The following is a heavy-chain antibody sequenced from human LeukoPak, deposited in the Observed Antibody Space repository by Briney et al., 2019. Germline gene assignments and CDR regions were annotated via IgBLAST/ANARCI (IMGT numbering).Heavy chain of an antibody. V-gene: IGHV3-30-3*01. CDR1: GFTFSSYA. D-gene: IGHD1-26*01. Sequence: PGRSLRLSCAASGFTFSSYAMHWVRQAPGKGLEWVAVISYDGSNKYYADSVKGRFTISRDNSKNTLYLQMNSLRAEDTAAYYCARGSLSWELDDAFDIWGQGTMVTVSS. J-gene: IGHJ3*02. CDR2: ISYDGSNK. CDR3: ARGSLSWELDDAFDI.